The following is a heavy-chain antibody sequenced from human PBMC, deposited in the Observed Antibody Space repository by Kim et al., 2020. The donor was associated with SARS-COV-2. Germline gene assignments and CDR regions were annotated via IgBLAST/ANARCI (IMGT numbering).Heavy chain of an antibody. CDR2: IYYSGST. Sequence: SETLSLTCTVSGGSISSYYWSWIRQPPGKGLEWIGYIYYSGSTNYNPSLKSRVTISVDTSKNQFSLKLSSVTAADTAVYYCAGGYHYCSGGNCYYWFDPWGQGTLVTVSS. J-gene: IGHJ5*02. CDR3: AGGYHYCSGGNCYYWFDP. V-gene: IGHV4-59*13. D-gene: IGHD2-15*01. CDR1: GGSISSYY.